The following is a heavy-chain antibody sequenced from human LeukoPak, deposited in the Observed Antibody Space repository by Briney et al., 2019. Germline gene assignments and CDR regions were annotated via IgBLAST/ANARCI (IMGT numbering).Heavy chain of an antibody. CDR3: GIFMDVVPGTMS. V-gene: IGHV4-34*01. CDR1: AGSLTNYF. CDR2: ISHGGIT. D-gene: IGHD3-22*01. Sequence: SVTLSLTCGVYAGSLTNYFCHWIRQAPGKGLEWVGEISHGGITKHNPSLKSRVTMSQDTSKRQFSLKMNSMTAADTGVYYCGIFMDVVPGTMSWGLGTLVTV. J-gene: IGHJ4*02.